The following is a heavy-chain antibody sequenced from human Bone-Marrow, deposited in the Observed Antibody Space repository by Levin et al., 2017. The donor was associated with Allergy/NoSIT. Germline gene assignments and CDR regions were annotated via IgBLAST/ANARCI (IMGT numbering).Heavy chain of an antibody. J-gene: IGHJ5*02. CDR1: GYTFTDYA. V-gene: IGHV7-4-1*02. CDR3: ATQGGYSGYGGWFDP. CDR2: INTDTGNP. D-gene: IGHD5-12*01. Sequence: ASVKVSCKASGYTFTDYAMNWVRQAPGQGLEWMGWINTDTGNPTYAQGFTGRFVFSLDTSVSTIYLQITSLKAEDTAVYYCATQGGYSGYGGWFDPWGQGTLVTVSS.